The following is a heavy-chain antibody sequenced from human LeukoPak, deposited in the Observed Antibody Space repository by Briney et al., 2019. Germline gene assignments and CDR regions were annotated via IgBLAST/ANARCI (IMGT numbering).Heavy chain of an antibody. J-gene: IGHJ5*02. CDR2: IYYSGST. V-gene: IGHV4-39*02. CDR3: ARDRVYYGSGSYLRSYNWFDP. Sequence: SETLSLTCTVSGGSISSSSYYWGWIRQPPGKGLEWIGSIYYSGSTYYNPSLKSRVTISVDTSKNQFSLKLSSVTAADTAVYYCARDRVYYGSGSYLRSYNWFDPWGQGTLVTVSS. D-gene: IGHD3-10*01. CDR1: GGSISSSSYY.